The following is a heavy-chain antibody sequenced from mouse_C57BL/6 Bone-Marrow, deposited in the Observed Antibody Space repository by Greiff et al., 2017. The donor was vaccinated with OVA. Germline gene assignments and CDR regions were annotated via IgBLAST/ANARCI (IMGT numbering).Heavy chain of an antibody. J-gene: IGHJ1*03. V-gene: IGHV10-3*01. CDR1: GFTFNTYA. CDR2: IRSKSSNYAT. Sequence: EVQLQQSGGGLVQPKGSLKLSCAASGFTFNTYAMHWVRQAPGKGLEWVARIRSKSSNYATYYADSVKDRFTISRDDSQSMLYLQMNNLKTEDTAMYYCVRAGDYYGSRRYFDVWGTGTTVTVSS. CDR3: VRAGDYYGSRRYFDV. D-gene: IGHD1-1*01.